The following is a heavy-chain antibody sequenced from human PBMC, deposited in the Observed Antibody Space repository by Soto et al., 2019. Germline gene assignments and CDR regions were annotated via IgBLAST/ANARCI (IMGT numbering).Heavy chain of an antibody. CDR1: GFTFDDYA. D-gene: IGHD5-18*01. V-gene: IGHV3-43D*04. J-gene: IGHJ5*02. Sequence: EVHLVESGGVVVQPGGSLRLSCAASGFTFDDYAMHWVRQAPGKGLEWVSIISWDGGTTYYADSVKGRFTISRDKSKDYLYLQMNSLRAEDVALYYFATGNLLWLPGSWCRGALVSVSS. CDR3: ATGNLLWLPGS. CDR2: ISWDGGTT.